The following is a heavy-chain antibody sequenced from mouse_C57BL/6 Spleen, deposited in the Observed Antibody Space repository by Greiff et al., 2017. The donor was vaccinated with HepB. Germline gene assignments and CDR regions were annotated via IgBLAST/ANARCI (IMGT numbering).Heavy chain of an antibody. V-gene: IGHV5-12*01. CDR1: GFTFSDYY. J-gene: IGHJ2*01. D-gene: IGHD6-1*01. CDR3: ARRGSYYFDY. CDR2: ISNGGGST. Sequence: EVQGVESGGGLVQPGGSLKLSCAASGFTFSDYYMYWVRQTPEKRLEWVAYISNGGGSTYYPDTVKGRFTISRDNAKNTLYLQMSRLKSEDTAMYYCARRGSYYFDYWGQGTTLTVSS.